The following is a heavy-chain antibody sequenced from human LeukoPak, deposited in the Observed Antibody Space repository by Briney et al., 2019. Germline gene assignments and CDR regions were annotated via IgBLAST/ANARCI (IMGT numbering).Heavy chain of an antibody. CDR3: ARLTYYYDSSGSGNDAFDI. CDR1: GGSISTYY. J-gene: IGHJ3*02. D-gene: IGHD3-22*01. CDR2: IYYSGST. V-gene: IGHV4-59*08. Sequence: SETLSLTCTVSGGSISTYYWSWIRQAPGKGLEWIGYIYYSGSTNYDPSLKSRVTISVDTSKNQFSLKLSSVTAADTAVYYCARLTYYYDSSGSGNDAFDIWGQGTMVTVSS.